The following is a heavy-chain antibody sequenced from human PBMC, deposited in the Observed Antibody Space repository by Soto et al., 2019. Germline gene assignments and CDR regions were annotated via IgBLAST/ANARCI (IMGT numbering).Heavy chain of an antibody. CDR2: TYYRSKWYN. CDR1: GDSVSSNSAA. D-gene: IGHD1-26*01. CDR3: ARDRRELLSFEDVRYYGMGD. J-gene: IGHJ6*02. V-gene: IGHV6-1*01. Sequence: SQTLSLTCAISGDSVSSNSAAWNWIRQSPSRGLEWLGRTYYRSKWYNDYAVSVKSRITINPDTSKNQFSLQLNSVTPEDTAVYFCARDRRELLSFEDVRYYGMGDWGRGTAVNVS.